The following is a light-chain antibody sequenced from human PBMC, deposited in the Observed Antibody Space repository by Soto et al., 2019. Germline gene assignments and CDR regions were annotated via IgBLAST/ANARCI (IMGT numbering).Light chain of an antibody. V-gene: IGLV2-8*01. CDR3: SSYAASNNLGV. Sequence: QSVLTQPPSASGSPGQSVTISCIGTSSDVGGYNYVSWYQQHPGKAPKLMIYEVSKRPSGVPDRFSGSKSGNTASLTVSGLQAEAEADYYCSSYAASNNLGVFGGGTQLTVL. J-gene: IGLJ2*01. CDR2: EVS. CDR1: SSDVGGYNY.